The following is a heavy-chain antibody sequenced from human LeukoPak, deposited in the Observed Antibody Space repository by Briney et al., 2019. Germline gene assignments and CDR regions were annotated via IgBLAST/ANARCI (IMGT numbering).Heavy chain of an antibody. V-gene: IGHV1-69*05. CDR1: GGTLGSYA. CDR2: TIPIFGTA. Sequence: GASVKVSCKATGGTLGSYAISWVRQAPGQGLEWMGGTIPIFGTATYAQRFQGRVTITTDESRSTAYMELNSLRSDDTAVYYCVREGEPQTFAYWGQGTLVTVSS. D-gene: IGHD3-16*01. CDR3: VREGEPQTFAY. J-gene: IGHJ4*02.